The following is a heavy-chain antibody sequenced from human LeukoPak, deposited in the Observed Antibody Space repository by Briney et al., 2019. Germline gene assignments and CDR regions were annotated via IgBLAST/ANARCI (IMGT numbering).Heavy chain of an antibody. Sequence: GGSLRLSCAASGFTLGDYDIHWVRQAPGKGLEWVSGISWNSGSIGYADSVKGRFTISRDNAKNSLYLQMNSLRAEDTALYYCAKDMAVTAHYSPFDYWGQGTLVTVSS. CDR1: GFTLGDYD. V-gene: IGHV3-9*01. CDR3: AKDMAVTAHYSPFDY. CDR2: ISWNSGSI. J-gene: IGHJ4*02. D-gene: IGHD2-21*02.